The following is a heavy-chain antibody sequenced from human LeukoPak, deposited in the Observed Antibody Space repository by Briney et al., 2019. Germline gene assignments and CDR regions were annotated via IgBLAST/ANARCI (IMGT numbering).Heavy chain of an antibody. CDR2: INSDGSAT. CDR1: GFSFSTHW. CDR3: GSLTVVAKDH. J-gene: IGHJ4*02. Sequence: GGSLRLSCAASGFSFSTHWMRWVRQAPGKGLVYVAQINSDGSATAYADSVKGRFTISRDNAKNTLYLEMISLRAEDTAVYYCGSLTVVAKDHWGQGTLVTVSS. V-gene: IGHV3-74*01. D-gene: IGHD3-22*01.